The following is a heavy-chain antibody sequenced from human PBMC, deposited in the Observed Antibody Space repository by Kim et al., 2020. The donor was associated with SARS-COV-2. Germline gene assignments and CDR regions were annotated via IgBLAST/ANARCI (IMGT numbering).Heavy chain of an antibody. J-gene: IGHJ3*02. CDR1: GGSFSGYY. V-gene: IGHV4-34*01. Sequence: SETLSLTCAVYGGSFSGYYWSWIRQPPGKGLEWIGEINHSGSTNYNPSLKSRVTISVDTSKNQFSLKLSSVTAADTAVYYCARGAVIRNPSHAFDIWGQGTMVTVSS. CDR3: ARGAVIRNPSHAFDI. D-gene: IGHD3-16*02. CDR2: INHSGST.